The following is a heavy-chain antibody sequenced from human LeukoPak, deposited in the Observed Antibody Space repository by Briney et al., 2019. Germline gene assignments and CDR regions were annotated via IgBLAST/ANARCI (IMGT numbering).Heavy chain of an antibody. J-gene: IGHJ4*02. Sequence: GGSLRLSCAASGFTFSNYAMTWVRQAPGKGLEWVSGVSGNGGNTYYADSVKGRFTISRDNSKNTVYLQMNSLRAEDTAIYYCAKEPPLGYCSSASCYADYWGQGTLVTVSS. V-gene: IGHV3-23*01. CDR3: AKEPPLGYCSSASCYADY. CDR2: VSGNGGNT. D-gene: IGHD2-2*01. CDR1: GFTFSNYA.